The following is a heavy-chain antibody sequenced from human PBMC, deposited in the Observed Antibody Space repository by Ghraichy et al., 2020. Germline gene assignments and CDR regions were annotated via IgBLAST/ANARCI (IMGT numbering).Heavy chain of an antibody. Sequence: SETLSLTCTVSGGSISSYYWSWIRQPPGKGLEWIGYIYYSGSTNYNPSLKSRVTISVDTSKNQFSLKLSSVTAADTAVYYCARGFRYDWPRNYYYYMDVWGKGTTVTVSS. CDR3: ARGFRYDWPRNYYYYMDV. CDR1: GGSISSYY. D-gene: IGHD3-3*01. CDR2: IYYSGST. V-gene: IGHV4-59*01. J-gene: IGHJ6*03.